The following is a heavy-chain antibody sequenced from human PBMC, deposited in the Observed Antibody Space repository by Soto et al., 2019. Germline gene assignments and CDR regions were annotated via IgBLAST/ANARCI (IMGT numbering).Heavy chain of an antibody. J-gene: IGHJ6*02. Sequence: GGSLRRSCAASGFTFNIYALHWGRQAPGKGLEWVAVISLDGTKKYYSDSVKGRFTISRDNLKNTLYLQMNNLRVEDAALYFCAREDDYGYRYINYGLDVWGQGTTVTVSS. D-gene: IGHD4-17*01. CDR1: GFTFNIYA. CDR2: ISLDGTKK. CDR3: AREDDYGYRYINYGLDV. V-gene: IGHV3-30-3*01.